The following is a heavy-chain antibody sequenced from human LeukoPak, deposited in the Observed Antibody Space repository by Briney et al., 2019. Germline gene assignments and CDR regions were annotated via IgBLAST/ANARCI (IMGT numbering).Heavy chain of an antibody. CDR3: AKVLGYCSSTSCHSNYFFDF. J-gene: IGHJ4*02. CDR1: GFTFSNYA. Sequence: GGSLGLSCAASGFTFSNYAMSWVRQAPGRGLEWVSAISGSGGSTYYADSVKGRFTISRDNSKNTLYLQMNSLRAEDTAVYYCAKVLGYCSSTSCHSNYFFDFWGQGTLVTVSS. D-gene: IGHD2-2*02. CDR2: ISGSGGST. V-gene: IGHV3-23*01.